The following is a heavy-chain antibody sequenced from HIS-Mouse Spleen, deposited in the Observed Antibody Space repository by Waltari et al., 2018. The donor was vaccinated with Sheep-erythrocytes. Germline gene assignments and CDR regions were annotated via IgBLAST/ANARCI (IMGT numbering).Heavy chain of an antibody. J-gene: IGHJ4*02. V-gene: IGHV4-38-2*02. CDR2: IYHSGST. Sequence: QVQLQESGPGLVKPSETLSLTCTVSGYSISSGYYWGWIRQPPGKGLEWIGSIYHSGSTYYNPSLKSRVTISVDTSKNQFSRKLSSVTAADTAVYYCARVSAYSSSWYYFDYWGQGTLVTVSS. CDR1: GYSISSGYY. D-gene: IGHD6-13*01. CDR3: ARVSAYSSSWYYFDY.